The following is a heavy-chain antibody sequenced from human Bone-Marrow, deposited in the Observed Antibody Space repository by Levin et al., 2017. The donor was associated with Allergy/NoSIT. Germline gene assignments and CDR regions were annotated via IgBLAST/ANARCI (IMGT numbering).Heavy chain of an antibody. D-gene: IGHD6-19*01. CDR3: ARYGWYSSSGYHYYYGMDV. J-gene: IGHJ6*02. CDR1: GFTFNNYA. V-gene: IGHV3-30*04. Sequence: QHGESLKISCAASGFTFNNYAIHWVRQAPGKGLEWLALISYDGSNKYYADSVKGRFTISGDNSRYTLYLEMNSLRAEDTAVYYCARYGWYSSSGYHYYYGMDVWGQGTTVTVSS. CDR2: ISYDGSNK.